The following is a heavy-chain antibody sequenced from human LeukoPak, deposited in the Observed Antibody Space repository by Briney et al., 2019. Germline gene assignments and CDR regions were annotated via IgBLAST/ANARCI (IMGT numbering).Heavy chain of an antibody. J-gene: IGHJ4*02. V-gene: IGHV1-2*02. CDR2: INPNSGGT. Sequence: ASVKVSCKASGYTFTGYYMHWVRQAPGQGLEWMGWINPNSGGTNYAQKFQGRVTMTRDTSISTACMELSRLRSDDTAVYYCAVDYGGNSLQFDYWGQGTLVTVSS. D-gene: IGHD4-23*01. CDR1: GYTFTGYY. CDR3: AVDYGGNSLQFDY.